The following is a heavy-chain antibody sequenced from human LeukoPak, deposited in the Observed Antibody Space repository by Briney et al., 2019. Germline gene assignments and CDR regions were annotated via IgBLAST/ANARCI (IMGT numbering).Heavy chain of an antibody. CDR1: GFSFSSSA. D-gene: IGHD6-13*01. CDR2: ISVSGGST. CDR3: AKRFGGSGWYTY. Sequence: PGGSLRLSCGASGFSFSSSAMSWVRQAPGKGPEWVSTISVSGGSTYYADSVKGRFTISRDNSKSTLYMQMNSLRAEDTAVYFCAKRFGGSGWYTYWGQGTLVTVSS. J-gene: IGHJ4*02. V-gene: IGHV3-23*01.